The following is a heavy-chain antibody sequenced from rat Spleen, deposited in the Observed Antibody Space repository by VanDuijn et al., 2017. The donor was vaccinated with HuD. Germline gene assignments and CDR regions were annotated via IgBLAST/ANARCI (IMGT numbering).Heavy chain of an antibody. V-gene: IGHV3-4*01. J-gene: IGHJ4*01. CDR1: GYTITSGY. CDR2: ISYSGST. Sequence: EIQLQESGPGLVKPSQSFSLTCSVTGYTITSGYDWSWIRKFPGNKMEWMGYISYSGSTNYNPSLKSRIFITRDTSKNQFFLQLNSVTTEDTATYYCARSITIAAIRYYVMDAWGQGASVTVSS. CDR3: ARSITIAAIRYYVMDA. D-gene: IGHD1-2*01.